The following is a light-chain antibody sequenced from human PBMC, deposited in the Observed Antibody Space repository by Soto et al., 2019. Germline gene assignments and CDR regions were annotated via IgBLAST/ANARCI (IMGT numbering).Light chain of an antibody. CDR1: SSDIGGGYNY. J-gene: IGLJ3*02. V-gene: IGLV2-14*01. Sequence: QSALTQPASVSGSPGQSITISCTGTSSDIGGGYNYVSWYQQHPGKAPKLMIYEVSNRPSGVSIRFSGSKSGNTASLTISGLQAEDETDHYCSSYTTNSTLVFGGGTKVTVL. CDR3: SSYTTNSTLV. CDR2: EVS.